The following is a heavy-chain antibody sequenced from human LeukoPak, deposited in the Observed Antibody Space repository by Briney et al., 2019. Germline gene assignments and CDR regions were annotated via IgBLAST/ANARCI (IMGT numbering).Heavy chain of an antibody. CDR1: GGTFSSYA. CDR3: ASYGSGSYYAPYYFDY. CDR2: IIPIFGTA. Sequence: SVKVFCKASGGTFSSYAISWVRQAPGQGLEWMGGIIPIFGTANYAQKFQGRVTITADESTSTAYMELSSLRSEDTAVYYCASYGSGSYYAPYYFDYWGQGTLVTVSS. V-gene: IGHV1-69*01. D-gene: IGHD3-10*01. J-gene: IGHJ4*02.